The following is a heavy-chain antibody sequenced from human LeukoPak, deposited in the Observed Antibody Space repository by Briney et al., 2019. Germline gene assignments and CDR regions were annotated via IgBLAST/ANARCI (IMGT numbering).Heavy chain of an antibody. CDR1: GFTFSSYW. J-gene: IGHJ4*02. D-gene: IGHD1-7*01. Sequence: EGSLRLSCAASGFTFSSYWMHWVRHAPGKGLVWVSRINSDVSSTSYADSVRGRFTISRDNAKNTLYLQMNSLRAEDTAVYYCSREGSATSFDYWGQGTLVTVSS. V-gene: IGHV3-74*01. CDR2: INSDVSST. CDR3: SREGSATSFDY.